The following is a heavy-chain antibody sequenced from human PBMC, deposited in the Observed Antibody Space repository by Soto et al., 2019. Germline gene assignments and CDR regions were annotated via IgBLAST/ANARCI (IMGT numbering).Heavy chain of an antibody. Sequence: QVQLVESGGGLVRPGGSLRLSSVAYGIAFSDYYMSWFRKAPGKGLEWVSVSSNSGSAFYYADSVKGRFTISRDNAKNSLFLQMNSLRAEDTAVYYCANSKAYSSGVGYYYVSAWGQGTLVTVSS. J-gene: IGHJ5*02. CDR1: GIAFSDYY. V-gene: IGHV3-11*01. CDR3: ANSKAYSSGVGYYYVSA. D-gene: IGHD2-15*01. CDR2: SSNSGSAF.